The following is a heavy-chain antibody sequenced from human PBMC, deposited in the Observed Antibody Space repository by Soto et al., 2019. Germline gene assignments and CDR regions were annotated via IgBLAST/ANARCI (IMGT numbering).Heavy chain of an antibody. Sequence: SETLSLTCAVSGGSIISDGYSWSWIRQPPGKGLQWIGHIYEGGNTYYTPSLESRVAISTDKSKNQFSLRLSSVTAADTAVYYCVRRSPEDAFDIWGQGTMVTVS. CDR2: IYEGGNT. CDR1: GGSIISDGYS. J-gene: IGHJ3*02. CDR3: VRRSPEDAFDI. V-gene: IGHV4-30-2*01.